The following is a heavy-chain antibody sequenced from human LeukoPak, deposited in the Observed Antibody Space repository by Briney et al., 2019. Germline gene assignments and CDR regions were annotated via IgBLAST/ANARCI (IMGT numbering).Heavy chain of an antibody. D-gene: IGHD6-19*01. CDR3: ARAAVAGHFDY. CDR1: GYRFYSFTNYC. Sequence: GESLKISCKGSGYRFYSFTNYCIGRVRQMPGQGLEWMGIIYPGDSDTRYSPSFQGQVTISVDKSISTAYLQWSSLKASDTAMYYCARAAVAGHFDYWGQGTLVTVSS. J-gene: IGHJ4*02. V-gene: IGHV5-51*01. CDR2: IYPGDSDT.